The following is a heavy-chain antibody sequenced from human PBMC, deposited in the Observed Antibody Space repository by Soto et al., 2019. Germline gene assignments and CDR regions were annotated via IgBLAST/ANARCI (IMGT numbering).Heavy chain of an antibody. CDR3: ARDSPTDFWSGKMGWFDP. D-gene: IGHD3-3*01. CDR1: GGTFSSYA. V-gene: IGHV1-69*06. J-gene: IGHJ5*02. CDR2: IIPIFGTA. Sequence: QVQLVQSGAEVKKPGSSVKVSCKASGGTFSSYAISWVRQAPGQGLEWMGGIIPIFGTANYAQKFQGRVTITADKSTSTAYMELSSLRSEDTAVYYCARDSPTDFWSGKMGWFDPWGQGTLVTVSS.